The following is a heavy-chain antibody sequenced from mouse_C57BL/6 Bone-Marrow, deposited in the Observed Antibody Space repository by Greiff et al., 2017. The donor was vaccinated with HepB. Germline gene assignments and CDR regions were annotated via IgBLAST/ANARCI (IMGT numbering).Heavy chain of an antibody. D-gene: IGHD2-3*01. CDR3: ARDGSWFAY. Sequence: QVQLQQSGAELVRPGTSVKVSCKASGYAFTNYLIEWVQQRPGQGLEWIGVINPGSGGTNYNEKFKGKATLTADKSSSTAYMQLSSLTSEDSAVYFCARDGSWFAYWGQGTLVTVSA. CDR2: INPGSGGT. J-gene: IGHJ3*01. V-gene: IGHV1-54*01. CDR1: GYAFTNYL.